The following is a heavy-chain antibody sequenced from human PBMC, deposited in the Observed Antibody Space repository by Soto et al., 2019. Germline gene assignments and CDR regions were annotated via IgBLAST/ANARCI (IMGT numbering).Heavy chain of an antibody. CDR3: AITWIQLWLGSYYYYYGMDV. CDR2: INAGNGNT. V-gene: IGHV1-3*01. J-gene: IGHJ6*02. D-gene: IGHD5-18*01. Sequence: ASVKVSCKASGYTFTSYAMHWVRQAPGQRLEWMGWINAGNGNTKYSQKFQGRVTITRDTSASTAYMELSSLRSEDTAVYYCAITWIQLWLGSYYYYYGMDVWGQGTTVTVSS. CDR1: GYTFTSYA.